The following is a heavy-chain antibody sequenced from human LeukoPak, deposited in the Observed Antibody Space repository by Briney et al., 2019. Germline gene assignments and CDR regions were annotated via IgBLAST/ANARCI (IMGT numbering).Heavy chain of an antibody. J-gene: IGHJ5*02. Sequence: PGGSPRLSCAASGFISSTYWMSWVRQAPGKGLEWVANINQDGSEKYYVDSVKGRFTISRDNAKNSLYLQMNSLRAEDTAVYYCARAVSESYYAWFDPWGQGTLVTVSS. CDR1: GFISSTYW. CDR2: INQDGSEK. CDR3: ARAVSESYYAWFDP. D-gene: IGHD1-26*01. V-gene: IGHV3-7*04.